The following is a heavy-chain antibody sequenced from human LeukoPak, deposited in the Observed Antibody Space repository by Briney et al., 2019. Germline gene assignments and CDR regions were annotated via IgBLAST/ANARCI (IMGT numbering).Heavy chain of an antibody. CDR3: ARWHSSGPYYFDY. V-gene: IGHV1-2*02. J-gene: IGHJ4*02. CDR1: GYTFTDYY. CDR2: INPNSGGT. D-gene: IGHD3-22*01. Sequence: GASVKVSCKASGYTFTDYYMHWVRLAPGQGLEWMGWINPNSGGTNYAEKLQGRVTLTRDTSISTAYMELSRLRSDDTAVYYCARWHSSGPYYFDYWGQGTLVTFSS.